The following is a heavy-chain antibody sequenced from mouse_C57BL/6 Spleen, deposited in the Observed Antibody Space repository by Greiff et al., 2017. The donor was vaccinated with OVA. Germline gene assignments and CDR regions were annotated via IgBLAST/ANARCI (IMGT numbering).Heavy chain of an antibody. CDR2: ISSGSSTI. Sequence: EVMLVESGGGLVKPGGSLKLSCAASGFTFSDYGMHWVRQAPEKGLEWVAYISSGSSTIYYADTVKGRFTISRDTAKNTLFLQMTSLRSEDTAMYYCARPSDGYYFDYWGQGTTLTVSS. D-gene: IGHD2-3*01. V-gene: IGHV5-17*01. J-gene: IGHJ2*01. CDR1: GFTFSDYG. CDR3: ARPSDGYYFDY.